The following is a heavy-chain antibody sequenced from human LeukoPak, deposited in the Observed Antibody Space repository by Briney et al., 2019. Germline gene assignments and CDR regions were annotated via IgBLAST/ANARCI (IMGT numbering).Heavy chain of an antibody. CDR1: GFTFSSYG. D-gene: IGHD1-26*01. Sequence: GGSLRLSCAASGFTFSSYGMHWVRQAPGKGLEWVSSISSSSSYIYYADSVKGRFTISRDNAKNSLYLQMNSLRAEDTAVYYCAGRRIVGATKDAFDIWGQGTMVTVSS. CDR3: AGRRIVGATKDAFDI. V-gene: IGHV3-21*01. CDR2: ISSSSSYI. J-gene: IGHJ3*02.